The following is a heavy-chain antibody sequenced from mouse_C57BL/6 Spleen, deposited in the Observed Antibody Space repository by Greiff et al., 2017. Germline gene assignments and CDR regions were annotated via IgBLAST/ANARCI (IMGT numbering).Heavy chain of an antibody. D-gene: IGHD2-14*01. V-gene: IGHV1-15*01. CDR1: GYTFTDYE. CDR3: ARRGYAEVYDFDY. Sequence: QVQLQQSGAELVRPGASVTLSCKASGYTFTDYEMHWVKQTPVHGLEWIGAIDPETGGTAYNQKFKGKAILTADKSSSTAYMDLRSLTSEDSAVYYDARRGYAEVYDFDYRGQGTTLTVAS. CDR2: IDPETGGT. J-gene: IGHJ2*01.